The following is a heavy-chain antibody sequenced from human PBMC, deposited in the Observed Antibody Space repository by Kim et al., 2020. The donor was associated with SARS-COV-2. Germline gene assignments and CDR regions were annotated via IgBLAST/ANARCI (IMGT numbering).Heavy chain of an antibody. D-gene: IGHD3-22*01. Sequence: SETLSLTCTVSGGSISSSSYYWGWIRQPPGKGLEWIGSIYYSGSTYYNPSLKSRVTISVDTSKNQFSLKLSSVTAADTAVYYCARRPGRYYDSSGYYPWFDPWGQGTLVTVSS. CDR1: GGSISSSSYY. CDR2: IYYSGST. CDR3: ARRPGRYYDSSGYYPWFDP. V-gene: IGHV4-39*01. J-gene: IGHJ5*02.